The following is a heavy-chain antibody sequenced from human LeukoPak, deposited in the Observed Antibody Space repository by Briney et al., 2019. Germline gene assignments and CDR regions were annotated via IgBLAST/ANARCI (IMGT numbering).Heavy chain of an antibody. CDR1: GFTFDDSA. V-gene: IGHV3-9*03. D-gene: IGHD6-13*01. Sequence: GGSLRLFCAASGFTFDDSAMHWVRQAPGKGLEWVSGINWNSDTIGYADSVKGRFTISRDNAKNTLYLQLNSLRPEDMALYYCARDRRRSSWYKGYMDVWGKGTTVTVSS. CDR2: INWNSDTI. CDR3: ARDRRRSSWYKGYMDV. J-gene: IGHJ6*03.